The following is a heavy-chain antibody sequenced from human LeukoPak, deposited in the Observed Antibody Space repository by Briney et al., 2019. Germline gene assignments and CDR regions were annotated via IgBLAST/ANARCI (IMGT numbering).Heavy chain of an antibody. CDR2: ISSSSSYI. Sequence: GGSLRLSCAASGFTFSTYSMNWVLQAPGKGLEWVSYISSSSSYIYYADSVKGRFTISRDNAKNSLYLQMNSLRAEDTAVYYCGRDRSSVVAGIGYWGQGTLVTVSS. D-gene: IGHD6-19*01. J-gene: IGHJ4*02. CDR3: GRDRSSVVAGIGY. CDR1: GFTFSTYS. V-gene: IGHV3-21*01.